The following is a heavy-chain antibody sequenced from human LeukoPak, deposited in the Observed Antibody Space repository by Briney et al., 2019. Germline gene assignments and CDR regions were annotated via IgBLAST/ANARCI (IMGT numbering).Heavy chain of an antibody. CDR2: ISYDGSNK. Sequence: GGSLRLSCAASGFTFSSYDMHWVRQAPGKGLEWVAVISYDGSNKYCADSVKGRFTISRDNSKNTLYLQMNSLRAEDTAVYFCASALYGGNSYYFDYWGQGTRVTVSS. CDR3: ASALYGGNSYYFDY. J-gene: IGHJ4*02. D-gene: IGHD4-23*01. CDR1: GFTFSSYD. V-gene: IGHV3-30*03.